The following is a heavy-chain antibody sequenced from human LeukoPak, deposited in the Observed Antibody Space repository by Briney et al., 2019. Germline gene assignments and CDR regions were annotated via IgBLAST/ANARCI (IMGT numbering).Heavy chain of an antibody. J-gene: IGHJ6*02. Sequence: ASVKVSCKASGFTFTSYDINWVRQASGQGLEWVGWMNPNNGNTGYAQKFQGRVTMTRDTSISTAYMELRGLRSDDTAVYYCAREETHHVYYGMDVWGQGTMVTVSS. CDR3: AREETHHVYYGMDV. CDR1: GFTFTSYD. CDR2: MNPNNGNT. D-gene: IGHD1-14*01. V-gene: IGHV1-8*01.